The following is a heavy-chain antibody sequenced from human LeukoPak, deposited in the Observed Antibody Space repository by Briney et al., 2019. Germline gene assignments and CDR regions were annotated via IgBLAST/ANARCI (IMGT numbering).Heavy chain of an antibody. Sequence: SETLSLTCTVSGGSFSSYYWSWIRQAPGKGLEWIGYIYYTGSTSYNPSLKSRVTISVDRSKNQVSLKLNSVTAADTAVYYCARHLNSGTYPLDYWGQGTLVTVSS. CDR1: GGSFSSYY. CDR3: ARHLNSGTYPLDY. CDR2: IYYTGST. J-gene: IGHJ4*02. V-gene: IGHV4-59*08. D-gene: IGHD1-26*01.